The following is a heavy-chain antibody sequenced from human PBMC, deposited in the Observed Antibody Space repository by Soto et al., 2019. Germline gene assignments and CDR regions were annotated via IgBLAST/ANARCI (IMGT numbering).Heavy chain of an antibody. CDR3: ARDLDYYDSSGYYPAYNWFGP. CDR1: GGTFSSYA. CDR2: IIPIFGTA. J-gene: IGHJ5*02. V-gene: IGHV1-69*13. D-gene: IGHD3-22*01. Sequence: SVKVSCKASGGTFSSYAISWVRQAPGQGLEWMGGIIPIFGTANYAQKFQGRVTITADESTSTAYMELSSLRSGDTAVYYCARDLDYYDSSGYYPAYNWFGPWGQGTLVTVSS.